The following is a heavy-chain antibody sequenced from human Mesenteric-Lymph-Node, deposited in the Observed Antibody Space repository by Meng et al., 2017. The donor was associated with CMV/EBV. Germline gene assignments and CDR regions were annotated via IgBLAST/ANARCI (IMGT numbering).Heavy chain of an antibody. CDR1: GYRFTRYW. D-gene: IGHD3-9*01. CDR3: ARRGSSTGYYYAVDV. CDR2: IHPDDSDS. J-gene: IGHJ6*02. Sequence: GGSLRLSCTGSGYRFTRYWIGWVRQMPGRGLEWMGAIHPDDSDSRYSPSFQGQVTFTADKSISTAYLQWSSLKASDTAIYYCARRGSSTGYYYAVDVWGQGTTVTVSS. V-gene: IGHV5-51*01.